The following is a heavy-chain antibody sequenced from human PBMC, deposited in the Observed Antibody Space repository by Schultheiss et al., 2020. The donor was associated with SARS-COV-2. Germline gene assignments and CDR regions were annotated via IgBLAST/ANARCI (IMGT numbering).Heavy chain of an antibody. Sequence: SETLSLTCAVYGGSFSGYYWSWIRQPPGKGLEWIGEINHSGSTNYNPSLKSRVTISVDTSKNQFSLKLSSVTAADTAVYYCARAPTRITIHAFDIWGQGTTVTVSS. CDR2: INHSGST. D-gene: IGHD3-10*01. CDR1: GGSFSGYY. CDR3: ARAPTRITIHAFDI. J-gene: IGHJ3*02. V-gene: IGHV4-34*01.